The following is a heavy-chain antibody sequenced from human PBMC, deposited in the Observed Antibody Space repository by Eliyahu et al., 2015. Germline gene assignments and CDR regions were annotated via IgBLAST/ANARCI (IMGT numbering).Heavy chain of an antibody. CDR3: AKGNSSSSVRITWHFDL. CDR2: VTWNGAYI. D-gene: IGHD6-6*01. Sequence: VQLVESGGTVVHPGRSLRLSCXASXFTFXXXAMHWVRQAPGKGLEWLSGVTWNGAYIEYGDSVRGRFTISRDNGKNSLYLEMNNLRPEDTAYYFCAKGNSSSSVRITWHFDLWGRGTLVTVSS. J-gene: IGHJ2*01. V-gene: IGHV3-9*01. CDR1: XFTFXXXA.